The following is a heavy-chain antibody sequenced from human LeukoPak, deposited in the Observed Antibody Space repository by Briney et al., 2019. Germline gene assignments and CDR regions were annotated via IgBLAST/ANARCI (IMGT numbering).Heavy chain of an antibody. D-gene: IGHD5-24*01. J-gene: IGHJ4*02. Sequence: SVKVSCKASGGTVSSYTISWVRQAPGQGLEWMGRIIPILGIANYAQKLQGRVTITADKSTSTAYMELSSLRSEDTAVYYCARDQMATTSFDYWGQGTLVTVSS. V-gene: IGHV1-69*04. CDR1: GGTVSSYT. CDR3: ARDQMATTSFDY. CDR2: IIPILGIA.